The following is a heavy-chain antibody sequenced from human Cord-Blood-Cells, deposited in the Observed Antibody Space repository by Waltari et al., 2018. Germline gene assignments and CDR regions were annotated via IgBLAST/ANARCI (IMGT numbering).Heavy chain of an antibody. CDR2: INAGYGNT. CDR3: VRLELRVDAFDI. Sequence: QVQLVQSGAEVKKPGASVKVSCKASGYTFTSYAMHWVRQAPGQRLEWMGWINAGYGNTKYSQKFQGRVTITRDTSASTAYMELSSLRSEDTAVYYCVRLELRVDAFDIWGQGTMVTVSS. V-gene: IGHV1-3*01. J-gene: IGHJ3*02. CDR1: GYTFTSYA. D-gene: IGHD1-7*01.